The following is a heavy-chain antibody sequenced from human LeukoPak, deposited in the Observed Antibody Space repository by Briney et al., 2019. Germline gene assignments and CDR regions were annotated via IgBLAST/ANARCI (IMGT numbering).Heavy chain of an antibody. CDR3: ESWVPPFDH. D-gene: IGHD1-1*01. V-gene: IGHV3-66*01. Sequence: GGSLRLSCAASGFTVTGSQMNWVRQAPGKGPEWVSVIYSGGGTFYADSVKGRFTISRDNSKNTLYLQMNSLRAEDTAVYYCESWVPPFDHWGQGTLVTVSS. J-gene: IGHJ4*02. CDR1: GFTVTGSQ. CDR2: IYSGGGT.